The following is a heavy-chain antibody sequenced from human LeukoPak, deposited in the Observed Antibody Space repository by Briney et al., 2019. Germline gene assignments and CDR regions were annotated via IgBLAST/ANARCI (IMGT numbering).Heavy chain of an antibody. V-gene: IGHV3-23*01. J-gene: IGHJ4*02. CDR1: GFTFSNYA. D-gene: IGHD3-9*01. Sequence: GASLRLSRAASGFTFSNYAMSWVRQAPGKGLEWVSAITGGGSGIYHADSMKSRFTISRDNSKNTLYLQINSLRAEDTAVYYCAKWGDYDVLTGYYVSDYWGQGTLVTVSS. CDR3: AKWGDYDVLTGYYVSDY. CDR2: ITGGGSGI.